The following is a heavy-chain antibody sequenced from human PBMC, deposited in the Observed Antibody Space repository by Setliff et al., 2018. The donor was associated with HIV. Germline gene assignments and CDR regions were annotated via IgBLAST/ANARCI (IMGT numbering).Heavy chain of an antibody. CDR3: ARPDPVESDALDI. V-gene: IGHV4-39*06. CDR1: GGSISSSSYY. Sequence: PSETLSLTCTVSGGSISSSSYYWGWIRQLPGKGLEWIGCISYTGTGSYNPSLKGRVLISRDTSKNQFALEVSPVTAADTAVYFCARPDPVESDALDIWGQGTVVTVSS. CDR2: ISYTGTG. J-gene: IGHJ3*02.